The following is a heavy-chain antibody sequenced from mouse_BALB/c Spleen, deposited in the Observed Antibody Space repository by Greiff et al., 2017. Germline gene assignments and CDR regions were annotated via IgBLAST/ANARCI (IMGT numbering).Heavy chain of an antibody. J-gene: IGHJ2*01. V-gene: IGHV3-6*02. CDR3: ASMITDYFDY. CDR1: GYSITSGYY. CDR2: ISYDGSN. D-gene: IGHD2-4*01. Sequence: DVKLQESGPGLVKPSQSLSLTCSVTGYSITSGYYWNWIRQFPGNKLELMGYISYDGSNNYNPSLKNRISITRDTSKNQFFLKLNSVTTEDTATYYCASMITDYFDYWGQGTTLTVSS.